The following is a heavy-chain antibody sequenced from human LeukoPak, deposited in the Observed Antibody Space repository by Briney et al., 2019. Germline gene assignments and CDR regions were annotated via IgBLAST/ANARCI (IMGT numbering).Heavy chain of an antibody. V-gene: IGHV3-21*01. Sequence: GGSLRLSCAASGFTFSSYTMHWIRQAPGKGLEWVSSISGSNSYIFYADSVKGRFTASRDNAKDSLYLQVNSLRAEDTAVYYCARALTTLTYEGYWGQGTLVTVSS. D-gene: IGHD1-1*01. J-gene: IGHJ4*02. CDR3: ARALTTLTYEGY. CDR2: ISGSNSYI. CDR1: GFTFSSYT.